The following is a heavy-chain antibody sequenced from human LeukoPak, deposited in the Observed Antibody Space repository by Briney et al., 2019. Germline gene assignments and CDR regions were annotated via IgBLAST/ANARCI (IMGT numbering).Heavy chain of an antibody. CDR1: SNTFSSKS. D-gene: IGHD6-19*01. Sequence: GESLKISCKASSNTFSSKSISWVRQAPGQGLEWMGWISGYNGNTNYAQKFQGRVTMTTDTSTSTAYMELRSLRFDDTAMYYCAREAGPFDYWGQGTLVTVSS. V-gene: IGHV1-18*01. J-gene: IGHJ4*02. CDR2: ISGYNGNT. CDR3: AREAGPFDY.